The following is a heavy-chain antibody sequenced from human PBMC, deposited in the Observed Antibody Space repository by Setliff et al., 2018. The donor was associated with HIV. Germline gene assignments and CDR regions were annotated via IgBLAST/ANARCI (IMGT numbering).Heavy chain of an antibody. CDR2: ITSSGNYK. D-gene: IGHD1-26*01. Sequence: GGSLRLSCAASGFTFSTYAMHWVRQAPGKGLEWVSSITSSGNYKSYADSVQGRFTISRDNADNSLYLDMNSLRAEDTGVYYCAKRGSGSYPSHYDYWGQGTLVTVSS. V-gene: IGHV3-21*01. CDR3: AKRGSGSYPSHYDY. J-gene: IGHJ4*02. CDR1: GFTFSTYA.